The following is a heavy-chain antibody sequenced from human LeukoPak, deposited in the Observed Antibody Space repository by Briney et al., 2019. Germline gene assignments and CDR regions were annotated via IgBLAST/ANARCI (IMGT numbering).Heavy chain of an antibody. D-gene: IGHD3-3*01. CDR3: VRGSLASGVVVYYYYYLDV. V-gene: IGHV3-48*01. CDR2: ISASRGIT. Sequence: GGSLRLSCAASGFTFSSYSMNWVRQAPGMGLEWLSYISASRGITYYADSVKGRFTISRDNAKNSLYLQMNSLRAEDTAVYYCVRGSLASGVVVYYYYYLDVWGKGTTVTVSS. CDR1: GFTFSSYS. J-gene: IGHJ6*03.